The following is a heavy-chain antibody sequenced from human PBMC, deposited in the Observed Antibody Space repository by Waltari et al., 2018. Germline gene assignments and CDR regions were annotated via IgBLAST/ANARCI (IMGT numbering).Heavy chain of an antibody. Sequence: EVQLVESGGGLVQPGGSLRLSCSASTFTFTDSAMHWVRQAAGKGLEYVSCISADGSRTYYADSVKGRFTIYRDNSKDTLYLHMSSLRREDTAVYYCVKERGLQRFFDSWGQGTLVTVSS. CDR2: ISADGSRT. V-gene: IGHV3-64D*06. CDR1: TFTFTDSA. D-gene: IGHD1-1*01. CDR3: VKERGLQRFFDS. J-gene: IGHJ4*02.